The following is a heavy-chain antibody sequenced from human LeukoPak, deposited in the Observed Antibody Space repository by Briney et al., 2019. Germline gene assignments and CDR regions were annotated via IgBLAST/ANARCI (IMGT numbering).Heavy chain of an antibody. CDR3: ARLSPFGYYDSSGYPFDY. CDR2: IYYSGST. J-gene: IGHJ4*02. V-gene: IGHV4-39*01. Sequence: PSETLSLTCTVSDDSIRTNTYYWGWIRQPPGKGLEWIGSIYYSGSTYYNLSLKSRVTISEDTSKTQFSLKLSSVTAADTAVYYCARLSPFGYYDSSGYPFDYWGQGTLVTVSS. CDR1: DDSIRTNTYY. D-gene: IGHD3-22*01.